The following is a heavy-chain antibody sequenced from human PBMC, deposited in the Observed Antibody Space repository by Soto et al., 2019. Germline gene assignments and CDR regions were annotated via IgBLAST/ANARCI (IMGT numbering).Heavy chain of an antibody. Sequence: SQKLRHTCTVSAGSISRYYRSWIRQPPGKGLEWIGYIYYSGSTNYNPSLKSRVTISVDTSKNQFSLKLSSVTAADTAVYYCARDVWDTATTYFDYWGQGTLVTVS. CDR3: ARDVWDTATTYFDY. CDR1: AGSISRYY. CDR2: IYYSGST. J-gene: IGHJ4*02. D-gene: IGHD5-18*01. V-gene: IGHV4-59*01.